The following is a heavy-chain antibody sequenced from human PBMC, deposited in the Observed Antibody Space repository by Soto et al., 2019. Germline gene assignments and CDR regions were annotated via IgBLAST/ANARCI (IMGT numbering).Heavy chain of an antibody. CDR2: ISGSGDRT. CDR3: AGGLDY. CDR1: GVTFSNYA. V-gene: IGHV3-23*01. Sequence: EVQLLESGGGLVQPGGSLRLSCAVSGVTFSNYAMSWVRQAPGKGLEWISGISGSGDRTYYADSAKGRFTISRDNSKNTLYLQMNSLRAEDTAIYYCAGGLDYWGQGTLVTVSS. J-gene: IGHJ4*02.